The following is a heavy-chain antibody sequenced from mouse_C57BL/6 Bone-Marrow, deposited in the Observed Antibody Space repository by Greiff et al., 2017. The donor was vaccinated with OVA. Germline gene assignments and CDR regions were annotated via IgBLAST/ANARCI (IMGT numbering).Heavy chain of an antibody. CDR3: AKANLNYYAMDY. V-gene: IGHV1-69*01. CDR1: GYTFTSYW. Sequence: VQLQQPGAELVMPGASVKLSCKASGYTFTSYWMHWVKQRPGQGLEWIGEIDPSDSYTNYNQKFKGTSTLTVDKSSSTAYMQRSILTSEDSAFYYCAKANLNYYAMDYWGQGTSVTVSS. CDR2: IDPSDSYT. D-gene: IGHD4-1*01. J-gene: IGHJ4*01.